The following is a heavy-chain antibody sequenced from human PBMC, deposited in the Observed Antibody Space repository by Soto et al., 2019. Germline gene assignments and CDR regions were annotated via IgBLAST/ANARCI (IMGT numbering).Heavy chain of an antibody. CDR2: IIPILGIA. D-gene: IGHD3-10*01. J-gene: IGHJ5*02. CDR1: GGTFSSYT. Sequence: QVQLVQSGAEVKKPGSSVKVSCKASGGTFSSYTISWVRQAPGQGLEWMGRIIPILGIANYAQKFQGRVTXXPXKXXSTADMEQSSLRSGDTAVYYCARDYGYYGSGMFDPWGQGTLVTVSS. V-gene: IGHV1-69*08. CDR3: ARDYGYYGSGMFDP.